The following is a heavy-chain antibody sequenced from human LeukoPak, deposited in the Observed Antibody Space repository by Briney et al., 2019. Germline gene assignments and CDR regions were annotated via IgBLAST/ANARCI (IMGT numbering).Heavy chain of an antibody. Sequence: SETLSLTCTVSGGSISSSSYYWGWIRQPPGKGLEWIGAIYYSGTTYYNPSLKSRVTISVDTSKNQFSLKLSSATAADTAVYYCATLTNSGYFHHWGQGTLVTVSS. V-gene: IGHV4-39*01. CDR2: IYYSGTT. CDR1: GGSISSSSYY. D-gene: IGHD1-26*01. J-gene: IGHJ4*02. CDR3: ATLTNSGYFHH.